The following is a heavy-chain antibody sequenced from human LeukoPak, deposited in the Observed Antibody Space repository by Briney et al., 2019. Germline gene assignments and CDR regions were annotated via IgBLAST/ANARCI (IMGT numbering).Heavy chain of an antibody. D-gene: IGHD2-2*01. V-gene: IGHV3-9*01. CDR3: ARVVGTDEGADY. J-gene: IGHJ4*02. CDR1: GFTFDDYA. CDR2: ISWNSGSI. Sequence: GGSLRLSCAASGFTFDDYAMHWVRQAPGKGLEWVSGISWNSGSIGYADSVKGRFTISRDNAENSLYLQMNSLRAEDTAVYYCARVVGTDEGADYWGQGTLVTVSS.